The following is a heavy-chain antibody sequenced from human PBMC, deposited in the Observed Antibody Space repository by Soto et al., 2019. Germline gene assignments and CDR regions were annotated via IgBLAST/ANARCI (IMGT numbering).Heavy chain of an antibody. V-gene: IGHV1-3*01. D-gene: IGHD3-10*01. J-gene: IGHJ4*02. CDR1: GYTFTSYA. CDR3: VRDLDGSGAYYTDF. Sequence: QVQLVQSGAEVKKPGASVKVSCKASGYTFTSYAMHWVRQAPGQRLEWMGWINAGNGNTKYSQKFQGRVTITRDTSASTAYMELSSLRSEDTAVYYCVRDLDGSGAYYTDFWGQGTLVTVSS. CDR2: INAGNGNT.